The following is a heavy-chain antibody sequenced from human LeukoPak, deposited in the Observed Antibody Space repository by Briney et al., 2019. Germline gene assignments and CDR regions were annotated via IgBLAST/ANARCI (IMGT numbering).Heavy chain of an antibody. CDR1: GGSISSGDYY. CDR2: IYYSGST. D-gene: IGHD6-19*01. Sequence: SETLSLTCTVSGGSISSGDYYWSWIRQPPGKGLEWIGYIYYSGSTYYNPSLKSRVTISVDTSKNQFSLKLSSVTAADTAVYYCARGLEGWRSDYWGQGTLVTVSS. V-gene: IGHV4-30-4*01. J-gene: IGHJ4*02. CDR3: ARGLEGWRSDY.